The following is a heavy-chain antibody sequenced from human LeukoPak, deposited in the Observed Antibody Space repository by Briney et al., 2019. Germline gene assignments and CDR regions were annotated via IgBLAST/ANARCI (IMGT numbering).Heavy chain of an antibody. CDR3: ARSVGY. V-gene: IGHV4-59*01. CDR1: GGSISYYY. CDR2: IYYSGST. J-gene: IGHJ4*01. Sequence: SETLSLTCTVSGGSISYYYWSWIRQPPGKGLEWIGYIYYSGSTNYNPSLKSRVTISVDTSKNQFSLKLTSVTAADTAVYYCARSVGYWGQGTLVTVSS.